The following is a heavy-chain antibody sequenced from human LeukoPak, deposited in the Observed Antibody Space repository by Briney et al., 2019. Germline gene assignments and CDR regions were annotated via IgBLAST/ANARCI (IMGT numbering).Heavy chain of an antibody. CDR1: GFTFSSYG. Sequence: GGSLRLSCAASGFTFSSYGMHWVRQAPGKGLEWVAVIWYDGSNKYYADSVKGRFTISRDNSKNTLYLQMNSLRAEDTAVYYCARGKYDSSGYYYLDYWGQGTLVTVSS. CDR3: ARGKYDSSGYYYLDY. CDR2: IWYDGSNK. D-gene: IGHD3-22*01. J-gene: IGHJ4*02. V-gene: IGHV3-33*01.